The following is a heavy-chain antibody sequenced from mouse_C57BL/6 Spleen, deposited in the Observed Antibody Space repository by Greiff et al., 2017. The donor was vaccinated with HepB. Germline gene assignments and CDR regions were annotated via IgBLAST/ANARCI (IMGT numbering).Heavy chain of an antibody. CDR2: IYPGGGYT. CDR1: GYTFTNYW. V-gene: IGHV1-63*01. Sequence: VQLVESGAELVRPGTSVKMSCKASGYTFTNYWIGWAKQRPGHGLEWIGDIYPGGGYTNYNEKFKGKATLTADKSSSTAYMQFSSLTSEDSAIYYCALWDSDYWGQGTTLTVSS. CDR3: ALWDSDY. J-gene: IGHJ2*01. D-gene: IGHD6-1*01.